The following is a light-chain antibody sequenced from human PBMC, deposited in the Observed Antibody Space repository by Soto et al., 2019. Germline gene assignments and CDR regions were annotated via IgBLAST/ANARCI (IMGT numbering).Light chain of an antibody. V-gene: IGKV3-15*01. Sequence: EIELTQSPSTLSVSPGERVPLSCRASQSVRFNLAWYQQKPGQAPRLLIYGASTRATDIPARFSGSGSGTEFTLTITSLQSEDLAIYYCQQYNDWPPWTFGQGTK. CDR1: QSVRFN. CDR3: QQYNDWPPWT. J-gene: IGKJ1*01. CDR2: GAS.